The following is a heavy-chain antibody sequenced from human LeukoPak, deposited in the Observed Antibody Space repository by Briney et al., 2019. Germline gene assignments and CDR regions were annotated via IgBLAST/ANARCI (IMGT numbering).Heavy chain of an antibody. CDR3: AKGSSGYFVDL. D-gene: IGHD3-22*01. CDR1: GFILNNYG. CDR2: ISNDGGGT. V-gene: IGHV3-23*01. Sequence: GGSLRLSCAASGFILNNYGLSWVRQAPGKGLEWVSVISNDGGGTNYADFVKGRFTISRDNSKNTLFLQMNSLRAEDTALYYCAKGSSGYFVDLWGQGTLVTVSS. J-gene: IGHJ5*02.